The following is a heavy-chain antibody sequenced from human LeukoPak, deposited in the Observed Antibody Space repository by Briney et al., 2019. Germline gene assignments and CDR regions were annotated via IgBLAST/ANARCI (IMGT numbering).Heavy chain of an antibody. CDR2: IYSGGST. J-gene: IGHJ6*02. CDR1: GFTVSSNY. Sequence: GGSLRLSCAASGFTVSSNYMRWVRQAPGKGRKWVSVIYSGGSTYYADSVKGRFTISRSNSKNTLYLQMNSLRAEDTAVYYCVRDRLGLAAAGRGYYYGMDVWGQGTTVTVSS. CDR3: VRDRLGLAAAGRGYYYGMDV. D-gene: IGHD6-13*01. V-gene: IGHV3-66*01.